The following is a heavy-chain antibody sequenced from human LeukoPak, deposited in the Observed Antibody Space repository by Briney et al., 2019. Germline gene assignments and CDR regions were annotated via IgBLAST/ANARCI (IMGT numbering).Heavy chain of an antibody. J-gene: IGHJ4*02. CDR1: GYTFTGYY. D-gene: IGHD2-2*01. V-gene: IGHV1-2*02. CDR2: INPNSGGT. CDR3: ARANPGGYCSSTSCPTPPDY. Sequence: ASVKVSCKASGYTFTGYYMHWVRQAPGQGLEWMGWINPNSGGTNYAQKFQGRVTMTRDTSISTAYMELSRLRSDDTAVYYCARANPGGYCSSTSCPTPPDYWGQGTLVTVSS.